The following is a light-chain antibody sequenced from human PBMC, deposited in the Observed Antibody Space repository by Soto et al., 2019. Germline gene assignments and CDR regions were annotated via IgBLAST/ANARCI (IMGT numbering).Light chain of an antibody. CDR3: QQSYTTPPT. Sequence: DIQVTQSPSSLSASVGDRVTITCRSSQTISNYLNWYQQKPGKAPKLLIYAASSLQSGVPLRFSGSGSGTDFTIPITSLQPEDFATYYCQQSYTTPPTFGGGTKVEIK. CDR2: AAS. J-gene: IGKJ4*01. V-gene: IGKV1-39*01. CDR1: QTISNY.